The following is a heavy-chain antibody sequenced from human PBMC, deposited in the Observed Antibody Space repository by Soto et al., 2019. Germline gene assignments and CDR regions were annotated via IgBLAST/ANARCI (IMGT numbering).Heavy chain of an antibody. Sequence: SETLSLTCAVYGGSFSGYYWSWIRQPPGKGLEWIGEINHSGSTNYNPSLKSRVAISVDTSKNQFSLKLSSVTAADTAVYYCATLEYTKISYLYGLDIWGQGTTVTVSS. V-gene: IGHV4-34*01. J-gene: IGHJ6*02. CDR2: INHSGST. CDR1: GGSFSGYY. D-gene: IGHD3-3*01. CDR3: ATLEYTKISYLYGLDI.